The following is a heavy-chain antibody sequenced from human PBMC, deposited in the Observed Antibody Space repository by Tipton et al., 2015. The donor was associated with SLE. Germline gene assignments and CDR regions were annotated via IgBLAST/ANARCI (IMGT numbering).Heavy chain of an antibody. CDR2: IYASGTT. Sequence: LRLSCAASGFTFSSYAMHWVRQPPGKGLEWIGLIYASGTTNYNPSLKSRVTISVDTSRNQFSLKLTSVTAADTAVYYCARSYGSGRALYLYQYMDVWGKGTTAIVSS. CDR3: ARSYGSGRALYLYQYMDV. J-gene: IGHJ6*03. V-gene: IGHV4-4*09. D-gene: IGHD3-10*01. CDR1: GFTFSSYA.